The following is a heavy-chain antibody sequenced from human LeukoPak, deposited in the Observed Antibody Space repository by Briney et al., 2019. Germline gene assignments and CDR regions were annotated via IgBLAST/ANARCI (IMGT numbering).Heavy chain of an antibody. D-gene: IGHD5-12*01. CDR1: GGSISSYY. Sequence: SETLSLTCTVSGGSISSYYWSWIRQPPGKRLEWIGYIYYSGHTNYNSSLNSRATISADTSRNQFSLKLTSVTAADTAVYYCARGRASANFDYWGQGILVTVSS. CDR3: ARGRASANFDY. J-gene: IGHJ4*02. CDR2: IYYSGHT. V-gene: IGHV4-59*01.